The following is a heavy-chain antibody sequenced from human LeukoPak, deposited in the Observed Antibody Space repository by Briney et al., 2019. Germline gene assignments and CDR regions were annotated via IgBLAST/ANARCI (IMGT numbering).Heavy chain of an antibody. J-gene: IGHJ6*02. CDR1: GFPFSSYA. D-gene: IGHD2-15*01. V-gene: IGHV3-64D*09. Sequence: GGSLRLSCSASGFPFSSYAMHWVRQAPGKGLEYYADSVKGRFTISRDNSKNTLYLQMSSVRAEDTAVYFCVRGYSFGPYGMDVWGQGTTVTVSS. CDR3: VRGYSFGPYGMDV.